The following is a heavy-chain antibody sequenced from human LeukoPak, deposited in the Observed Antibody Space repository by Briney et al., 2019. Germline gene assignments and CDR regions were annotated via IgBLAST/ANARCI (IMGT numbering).Heavy chain of an antibody. D-gene: IGHD2-21*02. V-gene: IGHV4-59*01. CDR3: AGSLPYPLGGDWWGFFDL. CDR2: IYYSGSN. Sequence: SETLSLTCTVSGVSMSSYYWSWIRQPPGKGLEWIGYIYYSGSNKYNPSLKSRVAISIDTSKNQFSLKLNSVTTADTAVYYCAGSLPYPLGGDWWGFFDLWGKGTLAPV. CDR1: GVSMSSYY. J-gene: IGHJ3*01.